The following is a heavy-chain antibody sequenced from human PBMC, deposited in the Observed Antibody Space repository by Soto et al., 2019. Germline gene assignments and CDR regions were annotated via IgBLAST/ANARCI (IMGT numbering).Heavy chain of an antibody. Sequence: PGESLKISCKGSGYSFTSYWINWVRQMPGKGLEWMGRIDPSVSYTNYSPSFQGHVTISADRSISTAYLQWSSLKASDTAMYYCARHWRNYIAFDIWGQGTMVTVSS. D-gene: IGHD1-7*01. CDR3: ARHWRNYIAFDI. CDR2: IDPSVSYT. V-gene: IGHV5-10-1*01. J-gene: IGHJ3*02. CDR1: GYSFTSYW.